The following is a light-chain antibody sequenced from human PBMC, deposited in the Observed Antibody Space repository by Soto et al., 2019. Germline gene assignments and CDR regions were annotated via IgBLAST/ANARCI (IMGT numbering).Light chain of an antibody. Sequence: QSVLTHPASVSGSPGQSITISCTGTSSDVGRYNDVSWYQQLPGKAPKLMIYDVSSRPSGVSDRFSGSKSGNTASLTISGLQADDEADYYCSSSTSSSTLAFGGGTKVTVL. CDR3: SSSTSSSTLA. CDR2: DVS. V-gene: IGLV2-14*03. CDR1: SSDVGRYND. J-gene: IGLJ2*01.